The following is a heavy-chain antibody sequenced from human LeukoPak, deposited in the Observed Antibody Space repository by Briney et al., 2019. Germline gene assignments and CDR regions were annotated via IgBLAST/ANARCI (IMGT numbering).Heavy chain of an antibody. V-gene: IGHV4-59*08. CDR1: GGSISSYY. Sequence: PSETLSLTCTVSGGSISSYYWGWIRQPPGKGLEWTGYIYYSGSTNYNPSLNSRVTISVDTSKNQFSLRLSSVTAADTAIYYCARAVSGRFDYWGQGTLVTVSS. CDR3: ARAVSGRFDY. J-gene: IGHJ4*02. CDR2: IYYSGST. D-gene: IGHD6-19*01.